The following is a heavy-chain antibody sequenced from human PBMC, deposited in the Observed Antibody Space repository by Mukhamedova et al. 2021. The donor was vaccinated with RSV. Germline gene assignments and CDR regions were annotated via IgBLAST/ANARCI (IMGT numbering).Heavy chain of an antibody. Sequence: GKGLEWVANIRADGNSIYYVDSVKGRFTISRDNAKNSLYLQMNSLRAEDTAVYYCARDGLTGGDRAFDIWGQRTLVLVSS. J-gene: IGHJ3*02. CDR2: IRADGNSI. D-gene: IGHD7-27*01. V-gene: IGHV3-7*01. CDR3: ARDGLTGGDRAFDI.